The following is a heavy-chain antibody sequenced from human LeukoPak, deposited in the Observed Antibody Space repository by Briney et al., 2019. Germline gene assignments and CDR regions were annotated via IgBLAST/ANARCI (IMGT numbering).Heavy chain of an antibody. CDR1: GFTFSSYW. CDR2: IKQDGSEK. D-gene: IGHD3-10*01. V-gene: IGHV3-7*01. J-gene: IGHJ4*02. Sequence: GSLRLSCAASGFTFSSYWMSWVRQAPGKGLEWVANIKQDGSEKYYVDSVKGRFTISRDNAKNSLYLQMNSLRAEDTAVYYCARYYYGSGSRPGCCDYWGQGTLVTVSS. CDR3: ARYYYGSGSRPGCCDY.